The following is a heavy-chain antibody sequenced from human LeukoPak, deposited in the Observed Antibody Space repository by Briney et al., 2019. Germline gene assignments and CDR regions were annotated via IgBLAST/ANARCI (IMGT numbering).Heavy chain of an antibody. CDR2: ISSSGSTI. CDR1: GFTFSDYY. D-gene: IGHD3-22*01. Sequence: GGSLRLPCAASGFTFSDYYMSWIRQAPGKGLEWVSYISSSGSTIYYADSVKGRFTISRDNAKNSLYLQMNSLRAEDTAVYYCARGLTYYYDSSAGYWGQGTLVTVSS. V-gene: IGHV3-11*01. J-gene: IGHJ4*02. CDR3: ARGLTYYYDSSAGY.